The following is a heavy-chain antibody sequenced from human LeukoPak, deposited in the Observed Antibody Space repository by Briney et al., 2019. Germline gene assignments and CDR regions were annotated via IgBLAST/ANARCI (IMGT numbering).Heavy chain of an antibody. CDR2: INAGNGNT. J-gene: IGHJ4*02. CDR1: GYTFTSYA. V-gene: IGHV1-3*03. CDR3: ARDPGVGADFDY. D-gene: IGHD1-26*01. Sequence: ASVKVSCKASGYTFTSYAMHWVRQAPGQRLEWMGWINAGNGNTKYSQEFQGRVTITRDTSASTAYMELSRLRSEDMAVYYCARDPGVGADFDYWGQGTLVTVSS.